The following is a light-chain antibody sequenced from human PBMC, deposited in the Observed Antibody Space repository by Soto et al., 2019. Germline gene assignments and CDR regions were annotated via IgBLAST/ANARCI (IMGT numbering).Light chain of an antibody. V-gene: IGKV1-5*01. Sequence: DIQMTQSPSTLSASVGDRVTISCRASQRVSRWVAWYQQKPGKAPKVLIYDASVLESGVPSRFSGDGDGTEFTLTISRLQPDDLAAYYCQQYNNYASWTFAQGTKVDIK. CDR3: QQYNNYASWT. CDR2: DAS. CDR1: QRVSRW. J-gene: IGKJ1*01.